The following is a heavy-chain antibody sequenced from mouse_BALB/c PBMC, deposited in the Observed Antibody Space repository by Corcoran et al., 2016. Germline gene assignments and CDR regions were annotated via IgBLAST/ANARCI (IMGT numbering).Heavy chain of an antibody. D-gene: IGHD1-1*02. V-gene: IGHV9-3-1*01. CDR3: ARDVVQAWFAY. CDR2: INTYTGEP. J-gene: IGHJ3*01. CDR1: GYTFTNYG. Sequence: QIQLVQSGPELKKPGETVKISCKASGYTFTNYGMNWVKQAPGKGLKWMGWINTYTGEPTYADDFKGRFTFSLETSASTAYLQINNLKNEDTATYFCARDVVQAWFAYWGQGTLVTVSA.